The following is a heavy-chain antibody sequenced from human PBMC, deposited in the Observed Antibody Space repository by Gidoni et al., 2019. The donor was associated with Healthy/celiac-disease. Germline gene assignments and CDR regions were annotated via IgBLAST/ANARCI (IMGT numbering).Heavy chain of an antibody. D-gene: IGHD1-7*01. CDR2: ISYDGINK. V-gene: IGHV3-30-3*01. CDR3: ARDRGTGTYHTLYYYYGMDV. CDR1: GFTFSSYA. Sequence: QVQLVESGGGVVQPGRSLRLHCAASGFTFSSYAMHWVRQAPGNGLELVSVISYDGINKDYADSVKGRFTISRDNSKNTLYLQMNSLRAEDTAVYYCARDRGTGTYHTLYYYYGMDVWGQGTTVTVSS. J-gene: IGHJ6*02.